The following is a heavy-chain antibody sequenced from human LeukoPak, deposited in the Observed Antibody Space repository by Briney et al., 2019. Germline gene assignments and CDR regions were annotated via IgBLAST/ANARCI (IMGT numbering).Heavy chain of an antibody. Sequence: GGSLGLSCAASGFTFSSYGMHWVRQAPGKGLEWVAVISYDGSNKYYADSVKGRFTISRDNSKNTLYLQMNSLRAEDTAVYYCAPAAMIYWGQGTLVTVSS. J-gene: IGHJ4*02. CDR3: APAAMIY. V-gene: IGHV3-30*03. D-gene: IGHD2-2*01. CDR1: GFTFSSYG. CDR2: ISYDGSNK.